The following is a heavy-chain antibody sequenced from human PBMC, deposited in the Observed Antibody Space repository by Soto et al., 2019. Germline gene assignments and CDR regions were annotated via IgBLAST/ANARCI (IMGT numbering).Heavy chain of an antibody. CDR1: GFTFSSYD. D-gene: IGHD3-10*02. Sequence: GGSLRLSCAASGFTFSSYDMHWVRQATGKGLEWVSAIGTAGDTYYPGSVKGRFTISRENAKNSLYLQMNSLRAEDTAVYYCARTAMFGEPLDVWGQGTTVTSP. CDR2: IGTAGDT. J-gene: IGHJ6*02. V-gene: IGHV3-13*01. CDR3: ARTAMFGEPLDV.